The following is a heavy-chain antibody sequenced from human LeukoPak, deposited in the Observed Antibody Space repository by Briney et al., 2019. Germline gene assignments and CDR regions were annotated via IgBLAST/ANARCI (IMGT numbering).Heavy chain of an antibody. Sequence: GRSLRLSCAASGFTFDDYAMHWVRQAPGKGLEWVSGISWNSGSIGYADSVKGRFTISRDNAKNSLYLQMNSLRLEDTAFYFCAKDIDYGSGTYFGTFDYWGQGTLVTVSS. V-gene: IGHV3-9*01. CDR3: AKDIDYGSGTYFGTFDY. J-gene: IGHJ4*02. D-gene: IGHD3-10*01. CDR2: ISWNSGSI. CDR1: GFTFDDYA.